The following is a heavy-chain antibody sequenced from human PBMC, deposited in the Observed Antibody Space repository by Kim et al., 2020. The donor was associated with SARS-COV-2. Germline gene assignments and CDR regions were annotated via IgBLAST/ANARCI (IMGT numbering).Heavy chain of an antibody. CDR2: INHSGST. J-gene: IGHJ6*03. V-gene: IGHV4-34*01. Sequence: SETLSLTCAVYGGSFSGYYWSWIRQPPGKGLEWIGEINHSGSTNYNPSLKSRVTISVDTSKNQFSLKLSSVTAADTAVYYCARGLAARNNLRFLEWSPGKYYYYYYYYMDVWGKGTTVTVSS. D-gene: IGHD3-3*01. CDR1: GGSFSGYY. CDR3: ARGLAARNNLRFLEWSPGKYYYYYYYYMDV.